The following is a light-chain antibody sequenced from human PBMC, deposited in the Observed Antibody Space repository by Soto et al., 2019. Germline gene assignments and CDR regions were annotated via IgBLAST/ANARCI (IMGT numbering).Light chain of an antibody. CDR3: QQFGSSPGFT. Sequence: EIVLTQSPGTLSLSPGERATLSCRASQSVSTYLVWYQQKLGQAPRLLIYEASSRATGIPDRFSGSGSGTDFTLTISRVEPEDFAVYYCQQFGSSPGFTFGPGTIVDIK. CDR2: EAS. J-gene: IGKJ3*01. V-gene: IGKV3-20*01. CDR1: QSVSTY.